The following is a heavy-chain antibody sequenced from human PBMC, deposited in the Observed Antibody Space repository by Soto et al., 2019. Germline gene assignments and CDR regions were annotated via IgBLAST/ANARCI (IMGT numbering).Heavy chain of an antibody. CDR2: VIPILGMA. V-gene: IGHV1-69*02. Sequence: QVQLVQSGAEVKKPGSSVKVSCEASGGTFSSYSFSWVRQAPGQGLEWMGRVIPILGMANYAQKFQGRVTSTADKSTSTVYMELSSLRSEDTGVYYCARGGAVVVPGAVDRHNWFDPWGQGTLVTVSS. J-gene: IGHJ5*02. D-gene: IGHD2-2*01. CDR1: GGTFSSYS. CDR3: ARGGAVVVPGAVDRHNWFDP.